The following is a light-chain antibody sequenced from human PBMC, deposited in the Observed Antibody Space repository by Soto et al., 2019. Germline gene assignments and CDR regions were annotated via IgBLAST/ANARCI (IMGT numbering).Light chain of an antibody. CDR1: QGISSY. J-gene: IGKJ3*01. CDR2: AAS. CDR3: QQYYSYPPFT. Sequence: AIRMTQSPSSLSASTGDRVTITCRASQGISSYLAWYQQKPGKAPKLLIYAASTLQSGVPSRFSGSGSGTDFTLTISCLLSEDFATYYCQQYYSYPPFTLGPGTKVDIK. V-gene: IGKV1-8*01.